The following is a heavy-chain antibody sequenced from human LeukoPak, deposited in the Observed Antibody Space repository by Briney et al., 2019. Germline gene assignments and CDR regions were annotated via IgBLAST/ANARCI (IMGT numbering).Heavy chain of an antibody. CDR2: IDPSDSQP. Sequence: GESLRLSCEGSGYSFTNYWISWVRQKPGRGLDWMARIDPSDSQPNYNPAFRGHVTVSVDKSISTAHLQWSSLEASDTAIYYCARRNRDKAISLDLWGRGTMVTVSS. CDR3: ARRNRDKAISLDL. J-gene: IGHJ2*01. CDR1: GYSFTNYW. D-gene: IGHD1-14*01. V-gene: IGHV5-10-1*01.